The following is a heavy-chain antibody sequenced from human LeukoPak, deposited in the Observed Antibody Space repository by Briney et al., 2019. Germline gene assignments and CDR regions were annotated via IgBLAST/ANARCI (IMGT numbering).Heavy chain of an antibody. CDR3: ARDWGMTSHFDY. Sequence: GRSLRLSCAASGFTFSTYEMNWVRQAPGKGLEWVSYISSSGSTIYYADSVKGRFTISRDNAKNSLYLQMNSLRAEDTAVYYCARDWGMTSHFDYWGQGTLVTVSS. V-gene: IGHV3-48*03. J-gene: IGHJ4*02. CDR1: GFTFSTYE. CDR2: ISSSGSTI. D-gene: IGHD3-16*01.